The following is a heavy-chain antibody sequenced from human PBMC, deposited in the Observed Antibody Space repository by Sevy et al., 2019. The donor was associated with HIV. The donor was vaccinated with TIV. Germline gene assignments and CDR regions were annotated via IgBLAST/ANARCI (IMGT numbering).Heavy chain of an antibody. V-gene: IGHV3-74*01. J-gene: IGHJ3*02. Sequence: GGPLRLSCAASGFTFSSYWMHWVRQAPGKGLMWVSRINGDGSSTSYADSVKGRFTISRDNAKNTLYLQMNSLRAEDTAVYYCARWRAVAGSPHAFDIWGQGTMVTVS. CDR3: ARWRAVAGSPHAFDI. D-gene: IGHD6-19*01. CDR1: GFTFSSYW. CDR2: INGDGSST.